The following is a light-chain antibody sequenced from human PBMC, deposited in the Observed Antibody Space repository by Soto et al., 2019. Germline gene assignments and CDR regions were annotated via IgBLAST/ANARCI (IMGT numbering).Light chain of an antibody. J-gene: IGKJ5*01. CDR2: GAS. CDR3: QHFGGTTFT. Sequence: EIGLTQSQGTLSLSPGEGATLSCRASQSVSSSYIAWYQQRPGQTPSLLIYGASTRATGIPDRFSGSGSGTHFTLTISRLEPGDFAVYYCQHFGGTTFTFAQGTRLAIK. CDR1: QSVSSSY. V-gene: IGKV3-20*01.